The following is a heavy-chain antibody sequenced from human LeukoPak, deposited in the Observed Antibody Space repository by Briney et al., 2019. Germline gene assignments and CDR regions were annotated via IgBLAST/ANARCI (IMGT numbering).Heavy chain of an antibody. V-gene: IGHV4-34*01. CDR3: ASAPPRYPRLYYKDV. J-gene: IGHJ6*03. CDR1: GGSFSGYY. Sequence: SETLSLTCAVYGGSFSGYYRSWIRQPPGKGLEWIGEINHSGSTNYNPSLKSRVTISVDTSKNQFSLKLSSVTAADTAVYYCASAPPRYPRLYYKDVWGKGTTVTVSS. CDR2: INHSGST. D-gene: IGHD1-14*01.